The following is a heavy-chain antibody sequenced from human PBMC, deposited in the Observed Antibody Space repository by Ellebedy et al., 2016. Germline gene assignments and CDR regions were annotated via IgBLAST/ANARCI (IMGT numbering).Heavy chain of an antibody. D-gene: IGHD6-19*01. V-gene: IGHV3-66*01. CDR3: AAVAGPNDAFDI. CDR2: IYSGGST. CDR1: GFTVSSNY. Sequence: GESLKISCAASGFTVSSNYMSWVRQAPGKGLEWVSVIYSGGSTYYADSVKGRFTISRGNSKNTLYLQMNSLRAEDTAVYYCAAVAGPNDAFDIWGQGTMVTVSS. J-gene: IGHJ3*02.